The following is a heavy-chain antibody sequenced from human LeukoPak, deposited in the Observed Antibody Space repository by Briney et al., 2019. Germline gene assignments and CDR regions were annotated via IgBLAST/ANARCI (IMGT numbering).Heavy chain of an antibody. CDR2: ISGSGGST. CDR3: AKDRGNNYGLGVS. J-gene: IGHJ5*02. D-gene: IGHD5-18*01. CDR1: GFTFSSYA. V-gene: IGHV3-23*01. Sequence: GGSLRLSCAASGFTFSSYAMHWVRQAPGKGLEWVSAISGSGGSTYYADAVKGRFTISRDNSKSTLYLQVSSLRAEDTAVYYCAKDRGNNYGLGVSWGQGTLVTVSS.